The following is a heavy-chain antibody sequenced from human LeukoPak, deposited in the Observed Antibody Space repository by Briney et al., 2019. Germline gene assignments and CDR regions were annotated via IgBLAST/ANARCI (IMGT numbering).Heavy chain of an antibody. V-gene: IGHV5-51*01. D-gene: IGHD3-22*01. Sequence: PGESLKISCKGSGYSFTSYWIGWVRQMPGKGLEWMGIIYPGDSDTRYSPSFQGQVTISADKSISTAYLQWSSLKASDTAMYYCATALYYYDSSGYYLDAFDIWGQGTMVTVSS. CDR3: ATALYYYDSSGYYLDAFDI. J-gene: IGHJ3*02. CDR2: IYPGDSDT. CDR1: GYSFTSYW.